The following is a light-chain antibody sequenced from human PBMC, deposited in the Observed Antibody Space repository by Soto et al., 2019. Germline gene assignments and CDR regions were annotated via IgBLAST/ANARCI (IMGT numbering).Light chain of an antibody. V-gene: IGKV3-20*01. Sequence: IVWTQSPGTLSLSPGERATLSCRASQSVSSSYLAWYQQKPGQAPRLLIYGASSRATGIPDRFSGSGSGTDFTLTISRLEPEDFAVYYRQQYGSSPPFGQGTKVDIK. J-gene: IGKJ1*01. CDR1: QSVSSSY. CDR2: GAS. CDR3: QQYGSSPP.